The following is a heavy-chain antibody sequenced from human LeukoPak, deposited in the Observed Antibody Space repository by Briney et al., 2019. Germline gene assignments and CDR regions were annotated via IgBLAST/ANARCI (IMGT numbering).Heavy chain of an antibody. V-gene: IGHV3-53*05. CDR3: AKDSSIAPLDY. CDR2: IYSGGST. CDR1: GFTVSSNY. J-gene: IGHJ4*02. Sequence: GSLRLSCAASGFTVSSNYMSWVRQAPGKGLEWVSVIYSGGSTYYADSVKGRFTISRDNSKNTLYLQMNSLRAEDTAVYYCAKDSSIAPLDYWGQGTLVTVSS. D-gene: IGHD6-6*01.